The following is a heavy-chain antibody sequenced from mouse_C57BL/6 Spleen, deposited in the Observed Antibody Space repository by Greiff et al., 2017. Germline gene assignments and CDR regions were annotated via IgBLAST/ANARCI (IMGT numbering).Heavy chain of an antibody. CDR3: ARSSNYCAMDY. CDR1: GYTFTSYW. D-gene: IGHD2-5*01. CDR2: IDPSDSYT. J-gene: IGHJ4*01. Sequence: QVQLQQPGAELVMPGASVKLSCKASGYTFTSYWMHWVKQRPGQGLEWIGEIDPSDSYTNYNQKFKGKSTLTVDKSSSTAYMQLSSLTSEDSAVYYCARSSNYCAMDYWGQGTSVTVSS. V-gene: IGHV1-69*01.